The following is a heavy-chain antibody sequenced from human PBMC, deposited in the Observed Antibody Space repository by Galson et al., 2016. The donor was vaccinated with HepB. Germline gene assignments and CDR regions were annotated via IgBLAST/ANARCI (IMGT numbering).Heavy chain of an antibody. D-gene: IGHD3-10*01. Sequence: TLSLTCTVSGGSVSSGGYYWSWIRQHPGKGLEWIGYIYYSGSPYYNPPLKSRVTISVDTSKNQFSLKLSSVTAADTAVYYCARTTYYYGSGSYWVDYWGQGTLVSVSS. CDR2: IYYSGSP. CDR3: ARTTYYYGSGSYWVDY. V-gene: IGHV4-31*03. J-gene: IGHJ4*02. CDR1: GGSVSSGGYY.